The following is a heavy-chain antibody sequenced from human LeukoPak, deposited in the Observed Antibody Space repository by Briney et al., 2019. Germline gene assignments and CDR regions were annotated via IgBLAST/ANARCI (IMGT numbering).Heavy chain of an antibody. CDR2: ISSSSSYI. CDR1: GFTFSSYS. CDR3: ARTYYYGSGSYLRALDY. V-gene: IGHV3-21*01. Sequence: GGSLRLSCAASGFTFSSYSMDWVRQAPGKGLEWVSSISSSSSYIYYADSVKGRFTISRDNAKNSLYLQMNSLRAEDTAVYYCARTYYYGSGSYLRALDYWGQGTLVTVSS. D-gene: IGHD3-10*01. J-gene: IGHJ4*02.